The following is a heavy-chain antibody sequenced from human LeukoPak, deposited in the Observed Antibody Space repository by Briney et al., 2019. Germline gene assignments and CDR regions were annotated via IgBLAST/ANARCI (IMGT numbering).Heavy chain of an antibody. CDR3: AKGGYAYYYYFDY. V-gene: IGHV3-23*01. J-gene: IGHJ4*02. CDR2: ISGTDGTT. D-gene: IGHD3-16*01. Sequence: PGGSLRLSCAASGFPFSSYGMSWVRQAPGKGLEWVSTISGTDGTTKYADSVKGQFTISRDNSKNTVYLQMNSLRAEDTAVYYCAKGGYAYYYYFDYWGQGTPVTVSS. CDR1: GFPFSSYG.